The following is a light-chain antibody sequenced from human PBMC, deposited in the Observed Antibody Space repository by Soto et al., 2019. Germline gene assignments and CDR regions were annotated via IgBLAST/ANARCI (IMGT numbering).Light chain of an antibody. CDR3: QQFNNYPWT. CDR2: KAS. V-gene: IGKV1-5*03. Sequence: DIHMTQSPSTLSASVGDRVTITCRASQSISSWLAWYQQKPGKAPTLLIYKASSSESGVPARFSGSGSGTKFTLTISSLKPDDFATYYCQQFNNYPWTFGQGTRVEIK. J-gene: IGKJ1*01. CDR1: QSISSW.